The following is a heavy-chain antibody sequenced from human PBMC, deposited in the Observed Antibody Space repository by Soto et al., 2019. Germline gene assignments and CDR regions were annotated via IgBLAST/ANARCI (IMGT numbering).Heavy chain of an antibody. J-gene: IGHJ1*01. D-gene: IGHD3-22*01. CDR1: GFTFNIYA. Sequence: PGGSLRLSCAASGFTFNIYAMSWVRQAPGKGLEWVSAISGSGGGTYYADSVEGRFTISRDNSNNTLYLQMSSLRAEDTAVYYCATCGYDSSGRVLRYSQHWGQGT. CDR2: ISGSGGGT. V-gene: IGHV3-23*01. CDR3: ATCGYDSSGRVLRYSQH.